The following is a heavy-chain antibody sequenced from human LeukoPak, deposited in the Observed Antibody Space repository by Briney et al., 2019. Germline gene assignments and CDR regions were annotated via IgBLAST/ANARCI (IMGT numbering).Heavy chain of an antibody. D-gene: IGHD6-19*01. CDR1: DGSFSGYY. CDR2: INHSGST. J-gene: IGHJ4*02. Sequence: SETLSLTCAVYDGSFSGYYWSWIRQPPGKGLGWIGEINHSGSTNYNPSLKSRVTISVDTSKNQFSLKLSSVTAADTAVYYCASSGWYRPFDYWGQGTLVTVSS. V-gene: IGHV4-34*01. CDR3: ASSGWYRPFDY.